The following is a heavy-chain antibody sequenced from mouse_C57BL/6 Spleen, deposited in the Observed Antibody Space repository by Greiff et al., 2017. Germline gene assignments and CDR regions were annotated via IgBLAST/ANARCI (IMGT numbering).Heavy chain of an antibody. D-gene: IGHD1-1*01. J-gene: IGHJ3*01. Sequence: QVQLQQSDAELVKPGASVKLSCKASGYTFTDYTIHWMKQRPEQGLAWIGDIYPRDGSTKYNEKFKGKATLTADKSSSTAYMQLNSLTSEDAAVYFCAGSEYDYGSMAWFAYWGQGTLVTVSA. CDR1: GYTFTDYT. CDR2: IYPRDGST. CDR3: AGSEYDYGSMAWFAY. V-gene: IGHV1-78*01.